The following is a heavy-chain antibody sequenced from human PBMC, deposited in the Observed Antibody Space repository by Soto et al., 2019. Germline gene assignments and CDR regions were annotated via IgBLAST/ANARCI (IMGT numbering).Heavy chain of an antibody. Sequence: GGSLRLSCAASGFTFSNAWMSWVRQAPGKGLEWVGRIKSKTDGGTTDYAAPVKGRFTISRDDSKNTLYLQMNSLKTEDTAVYYCTGTRYDFWSGYHDNYYYYMDVWGKGTTVTVS. CDR2: IKSKTDGGTT. V-gene: IGHV3-15*01. J-gene: IGHJ6*03. CDR3: TGTRYDFWSGYHDNYYYYMDV. D-gene: IGHD3-3*01. CDR1: GFTFSNAW.